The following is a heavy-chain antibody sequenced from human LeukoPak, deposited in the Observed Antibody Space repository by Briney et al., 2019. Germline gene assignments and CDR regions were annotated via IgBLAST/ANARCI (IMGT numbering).Heavy chain of an antibody. Sequence: GASVKVSCKASGYTFTSHDINWVRQATGQGLEWMGWMNPNSGNTGYAQKFQGRVTMTRNTSISTAYMELSSLRSEDTAVYYCARGYSSGWAYYYYYYMDVWGKGTTVTVSS. V-gene: IGHV1-8*01. J-gene: IGHJ6*03. CDR3: ARGYSSGWAYYYYYYMDV. CDR1: GYTFTSHD. D-gene: IGHD6-19*01. CDR2: MNPNSGNT.